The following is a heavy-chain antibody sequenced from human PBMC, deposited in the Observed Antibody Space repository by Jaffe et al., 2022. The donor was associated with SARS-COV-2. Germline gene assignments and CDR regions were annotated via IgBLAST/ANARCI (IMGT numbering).Heavy chain of an antibody. D-gene: IGHD3-10*01. CDR2: ISWNSGSI. CDR3: AKDNKQGSRGYYYYYGMDV. CDR1: GFTFDDYA. V-gene: IGHV3-9*01. Sequence: EVQLVESGGGLVQPGRSLRLSCAASGFTFDDYAMHWVRQAPGKGLEWVSGISWNSGSIGYADSVKGRFTISRDNAKNSLYLQMNSLRAEDTALYYCAKDNKQGSRGYYYYYGMDVWGQGTTVTVSS. J-gene: IGHJ6*02.